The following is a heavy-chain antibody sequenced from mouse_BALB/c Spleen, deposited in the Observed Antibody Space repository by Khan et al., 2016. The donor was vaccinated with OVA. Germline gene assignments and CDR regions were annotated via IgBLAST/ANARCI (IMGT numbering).Heavy chain of an antibody. V-gene: IGHV5-9-3*01. CDR3: ARSPYGNFAY. D-gene: IGHD2-1*01. Sequence: EVELVESGGGLVKPGGSLKLSCAASGFTFSTYAMSWVRQTPEKRLEWVATISSDGDYTYFPDNVTGRFTICRDNAKNTLCLQMTSLRSEDTAMYYCARSPYGNFAYWGQGTLVTVSA. CDR1: GFTFSTYA. CDR2: ISSDGDYT. J-gene: IGHJ3*01.